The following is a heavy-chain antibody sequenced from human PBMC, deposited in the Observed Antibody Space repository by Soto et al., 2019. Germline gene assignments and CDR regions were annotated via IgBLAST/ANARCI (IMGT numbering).Heavy chain of an antibody. J-gene: IGHJ4*02. D-gene: IGHD3-16*02. V-gene: IGHV1-69*19. CDR3: ARSVGSGGVIGGFDY. CDR1: GGTFNTYA. CDR2: IFPMFDVP. Sequence: QVQLVQSGPEMKKPGSAVKVSCKASGGTFNTYAMNWVRQVPGQGLEWMGGIFPMFDVPRYAQKFQGRVTITLDESSTTAYMVLSSLRFDDTAVYYCARSVGSGGVIGGFDYWGQGTLVSV.